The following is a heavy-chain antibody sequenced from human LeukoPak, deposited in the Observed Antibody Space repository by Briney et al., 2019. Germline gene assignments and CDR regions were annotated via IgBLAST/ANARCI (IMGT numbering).Heavy chain of an antibody. V-gene: IGHV3-48*03. Sequence: GGSLRLSCAASGFTFSNYEMKWVRQAPGEGLEWVSYIGSSGTLMYYADSVKGRFTISRDNAKNSLYLQMNSLRAEDTAGYYCARGWAGNYWGQGTLVTVSS. J-gene: IGHJ4*02. CDR2: IGSSGTLM. CDR1: GFTFSNYE. D-gene: IGHD6-19*01. CDR3: ARGWAGNY.